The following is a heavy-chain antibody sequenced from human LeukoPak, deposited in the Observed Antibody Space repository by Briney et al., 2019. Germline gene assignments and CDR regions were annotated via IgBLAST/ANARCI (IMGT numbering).Heavy chain of an antibody. CDR3: AKSGRYYDSSGADY. D-gene: IGHD3-22*01. J-gene: IGHJ4*02. V-gene: IGHV3-30*18. CDR1: GFTFSSYW. Sequence: GGSLRLSCAASGFTFSSYWMHWVRQAPGKGLEGVAVISYDGSNKYYADSVKGRFTISRDNSKNTLYLQMNSLRAEDTAVYYCAKSGRYYDSSGADYWGQGTLVTVSS. CDR2: ISYDGSNK.